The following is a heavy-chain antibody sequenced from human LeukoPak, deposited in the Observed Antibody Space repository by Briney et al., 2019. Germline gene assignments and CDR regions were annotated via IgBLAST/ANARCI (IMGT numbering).Heavy chain of an antibody. CDR3: ARGLGGNYDFWRGGNYYYYMDV. J-gene: IGHJ6*03. CDR2: IYYSGST. V-gene: IGHV4-59*08. Sequence: SETLSLTCTVSGGSISSYYWSWIRQPPGKGLEWIGYIYYSGSTNYNPSLKSRVTISVDTSKNQFSLKLSSVTAADTAVYYCARGLGGNYDFWRGGNYYYYMDVWGKGTTVTVSS. CDR1: GGSISSYY. D-gene: IGHD3-3*01.